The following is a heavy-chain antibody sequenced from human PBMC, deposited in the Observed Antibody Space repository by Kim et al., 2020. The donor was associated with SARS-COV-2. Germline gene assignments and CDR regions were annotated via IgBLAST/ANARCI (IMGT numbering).Heavy chain of an antibody. CDR1: GYTFTSYA. Sequence: ASVKVSCKASGYTFTSYAMHWVRQAPGQRLEWMGWINAGNGNTKYSQKFQGRVTITRDTSASTAYMELSSLRSEDTAVYYCARAPIGYYDILTGYYKSPQIDYWGQGTLVTVSS. CDR2: INAGNGNT. V-gene: IGHV1-3*01. J-gene: IGHJ4*02. D-gene: IGHD3-9*01. CDR3: ARAPIGYYDILTGYYKSPQIDY.